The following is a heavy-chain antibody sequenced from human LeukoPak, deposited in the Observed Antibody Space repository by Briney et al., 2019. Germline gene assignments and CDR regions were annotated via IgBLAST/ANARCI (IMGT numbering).Heavy chain of an antibody. D-gene: IGHD2-21*01. CDR1: GDPVTSYY. Sequence: SETLSLTCSVSGDPVTSYYWSWILQPPGKGLEWIGYVSSDGTTNYTPSLRSRVIMSVDTAKNHISLNLTSLTAADTATYYCARLDSLGDGCYNHWGRGTLVTVSS. CDR3: ARLDSLGDGCYNH. CDR2: VSSDGTT. J-gene: IGHJ4*02. V-gene: IGHV4-59*08.